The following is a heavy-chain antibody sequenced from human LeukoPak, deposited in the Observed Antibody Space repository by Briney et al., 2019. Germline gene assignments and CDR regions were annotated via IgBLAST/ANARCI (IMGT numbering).Heavy chain of an antibody. Sequence: SETLSLTCDVSGGSISSSNWWSWVRRPPGKGLEWIGEISHSGTTNYKPSLKSRVTISLDKSKIQVSLRLSSVTAADTAVYYCASMVPTLRYFQHWGQGTLVTVSS. CDR2: ISHSGTT. CDR1: GGSISSSNW. V-gene: IGHV4-4*02. CDR3: ASMVPTLRYFQH. D-gene: IGHD4/OR15-4a*01. J-gene: IGHJ1*01.